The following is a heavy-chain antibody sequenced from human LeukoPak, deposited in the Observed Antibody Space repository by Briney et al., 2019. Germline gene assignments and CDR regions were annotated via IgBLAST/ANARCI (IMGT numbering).Heavy chain of an antibody. CDR1: GYTFINYY. V-gene: IGHV1-46*01. CDR2: INPSGGST. J-gene: IGHJ1*01. D-gene: IGHD2-21*01. CDR3: ARDESTSILWW. Sequence: ASVKVSCKASGYTFINYYMHWVRQAPGQGLEWMGIINPSGGSTSYAQKFQGRVTTTRDTSTSTVYMELSSLRSEDTAVYYCARDESTSILWWWGQGTLVTVSS.